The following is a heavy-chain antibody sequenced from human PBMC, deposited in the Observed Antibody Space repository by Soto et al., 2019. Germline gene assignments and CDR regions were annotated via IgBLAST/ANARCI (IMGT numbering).Heavy chain of an antibody. J-gene: IGHJ4*02. Sequence: SETLSLTCTVSGASISGGDYYWTWIRQPPGKGLEWIGSIYYTGNTYSNPSLESRLSISVDPSNNQFALRLTSVTAPDTAIYYCARATYDSSTYYLNYWGQGTLVTVSS. CDR1: GASISGGDYY. CDR2: IYYTGNT. D-gene: IGHD3-22*01. V-gene: IGHV4-30-4*01. CDR3: ARATYDSSTYYLNY.